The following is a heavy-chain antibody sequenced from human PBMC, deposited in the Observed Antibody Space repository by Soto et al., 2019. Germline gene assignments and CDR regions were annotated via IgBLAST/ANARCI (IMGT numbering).Heavy chain of an antibody. J-gene: IGHJ6*03. CDR3: ARDDYESYMDV. V-gene: IGHV4-31*03. CDR1: VGPISSGGYY. CDR2: IYYSGST. D-gene: IGHD4-17*01. Sequence: QVQLQESGPGLVKPSQTLSLTCTFSVGPISSGGYYWSWIRQHPGKGLEWIGYIYYSGSTYYNPSLKSRVTISVDTSKNQFSLKLSSVTAADTAVYYCARDDYESYMDVWGKGTTVTVSS.